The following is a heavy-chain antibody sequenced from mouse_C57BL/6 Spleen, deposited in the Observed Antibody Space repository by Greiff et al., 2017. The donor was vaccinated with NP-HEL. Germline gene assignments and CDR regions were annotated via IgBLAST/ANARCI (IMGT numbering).Heavy chain of an antibody. J-gene: IGHJ2*01. Sequence: EVQLVESGGGLVKPGGSLKLSCAASGFTFSSYAMSWVRQTPEKRLEWVATISDGGSYTYYPDNVKGRFTISRDIAKNNLYLQMSHLKSEDTAMYYCARVYDGYFLDYWGQGTTLTVSS. CDR3: ARVYDGYFLDY. CDR1: GFTFSSYA. CDR2: ISDGGSYT. V-gene: IGHV5-4*01. D-gene: IGHD2-3*01.